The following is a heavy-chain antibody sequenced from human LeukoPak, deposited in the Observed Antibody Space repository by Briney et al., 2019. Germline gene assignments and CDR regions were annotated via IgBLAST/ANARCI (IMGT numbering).Heavy chain of an antibody. V-gene: IGHV4-34*01. D-gene: IGHD6-19*01. J-gene: IGHJ4*02. CDR2: INHSGST. CDR1: GGSFSGYY. Sequence: SETLSLTCAVYGGSFSGYYWSWIRQPPGKGLEWIGEINHSGSTNYNPSLKSRVTISVDTSKNQFSLKLSSVTAADTAVYYCARVVYSSGWYRGGYFDYWGQGTLVTVSS. CDR3: ARVVYSSGWYRGGYFDY.